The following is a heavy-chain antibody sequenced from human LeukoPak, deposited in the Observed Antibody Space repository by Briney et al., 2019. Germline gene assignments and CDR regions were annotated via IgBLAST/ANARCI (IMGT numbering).Heavy chain of an antibody. CDR2: INHSGST. D-gene: IGHD5-12*01. Sequence: SETLSLTCAVYGGSFSGYYWSWIRQPPGKGLGWIGEINHSGSTNYNPSLKSRVTISVDTSKNQFSLKLSSVTAADTAVYYCARERWLRLDYWGQGTLVTVSS. J-gene: IGHJ4*02. CDR1: GGSFSGYY. CDR3: ARERWLRLDY. V-gene: IGHV4-34*01.